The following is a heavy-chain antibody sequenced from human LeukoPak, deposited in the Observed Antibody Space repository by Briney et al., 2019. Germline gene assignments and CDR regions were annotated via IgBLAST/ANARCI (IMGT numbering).Heavy chain of an antibody. J-gene: IGHJ6*03. CDR3: ARVPSAAGTLFQLYYYYYMDV. Sequence: ASVKVSCKASGGTFSSYAISWVRQAPGQGLEWMGGIIPIFGTANYAQKFQGRVTITADKSTSTAYMALSSLRSEDTAVYYCARVPSAAGTLFQLYYYYYMDVWGKGTTVTVSS. D-gene: IGHD6-13*01. CDR2: IIPIFGTA. V-gene: IGHV1-69*06. CDR1: GGTFSSYA.